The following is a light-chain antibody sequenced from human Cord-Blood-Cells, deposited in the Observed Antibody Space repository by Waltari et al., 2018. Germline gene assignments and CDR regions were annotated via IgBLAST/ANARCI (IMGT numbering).Light chain of an antibody. Sequence: QSVLTQPPSVSGAPGQRVTISCTGSSSNIGAGYDVHWYQQLPGTAPKLLIYGNSNRPSGVPDRFSGSKSGTSASRAITGLQAEDEADYYCQSYDSSLRGVVCGGGTKLTVL. CDR1: SSNIGAGYD. V-gene: IGLV1-40*01. CDR2: GNS. J-gene: IGLJ2*01. CDR3: QSYDSSLRGVV.